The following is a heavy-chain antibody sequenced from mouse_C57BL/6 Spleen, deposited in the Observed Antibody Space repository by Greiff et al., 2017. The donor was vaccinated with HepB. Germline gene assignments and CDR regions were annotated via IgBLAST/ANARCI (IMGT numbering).Heavy chain of an antibody. Sequence: QVQLQQPGAELVKPGASVKLSCKASGYTFTSYWMHWVKQRPGQGLEWIGMIHPNSGSTNYNEKFKSKATLTVDKSSSTAYMQLSSLTSEDSAVYYCARTRDSAWFAYWGQGTLVTVSA. V-gene: IGHV1-64*01. CDR3: ARTRDSAWFAY. J-gene: IGHJ3*01. D-gene: IGHD3-3*01. CDR1: GYTFTSYW. CDR2: IHPNSGST.